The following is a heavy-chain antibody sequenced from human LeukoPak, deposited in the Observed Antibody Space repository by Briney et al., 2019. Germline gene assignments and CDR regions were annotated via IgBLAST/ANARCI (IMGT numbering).Heavy chain of an antibody. V-gene: IGHV4-4*07. CDR1: GGSISRNY. CDR3: ARTPYYYDSSGYYYYFDY. J-gene: IGHJ4*02. D-gene: IGHD3-22*01. CDR2: IYNSGRT. Sequence: SETLSLTCTVSGGSISRNYWSWIRQPAGKGLEWIGRIYNSGRTNYNPSLKSRVTMSVDTSKTQFSLKLSSVTAADTAVYYCARTPYYYDSSGYYYYFDYWGQGTLVTVSS.